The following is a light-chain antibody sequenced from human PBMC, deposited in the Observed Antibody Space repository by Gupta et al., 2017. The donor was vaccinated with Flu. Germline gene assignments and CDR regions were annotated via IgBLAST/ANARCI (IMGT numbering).Light chain of an antibody. CDR1: QSILYRSNNLNY. Sequence: DIVMTQSPDSLAVPLGERATINCHSSQSILYRSNNLNYLAWYQQKPGQPPRLLVYWASTRESGVPDRFSGSGSGTDFTLTISSLQAEDVAVYYCQQYYSYVSFGQGTKVEIK. CDR3: QQYYSYVS. CDR2: WAS. J-gene: IGKJ2*01. V-gene: IGKV4-1*01.